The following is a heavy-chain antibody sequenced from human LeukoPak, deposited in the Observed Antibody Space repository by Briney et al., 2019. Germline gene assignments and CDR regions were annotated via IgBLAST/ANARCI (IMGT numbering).Heavy chain of an antibody. CDR3: ARDTGTGGDYFDY. D-gene: IGHD1-7*01. Sequence: SVKVSCKASGRTFSSYAISWVRQAPGQGLEWMGGIIPIFGTANYAQKFQGRVTITTDESTSTAYMELSSLRSEDTAVYYCARDTGTGGDYFDYWGQGTLVTVSS. V-gene: IGHV1-69*05. CDR2: IIPIFGTA. J-gene: IGHJ4*02. CDR1: GRTFSSYA.